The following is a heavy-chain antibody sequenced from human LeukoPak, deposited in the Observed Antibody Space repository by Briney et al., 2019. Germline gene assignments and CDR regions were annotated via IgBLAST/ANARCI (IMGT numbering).Heavy chain of an antibody. D-gene: IGHD3-9*01. J-gene: IGHJ4*02. Sequence: GGSLRLSCAASGFTFSTYAMSWVRQAPGKGPEWVSAISGSGGSTYYADSEKGRFTISRDNSKNTLYLQMNSLRAEDTAVYYCARVGYYDILTANDYWGQGTLVTVSS. CDR2: ISGSGGST. CDR1: GFTFSTYA. CDR3: ARVGYYDILTANDY. V-gene: IGHV3-23*01.